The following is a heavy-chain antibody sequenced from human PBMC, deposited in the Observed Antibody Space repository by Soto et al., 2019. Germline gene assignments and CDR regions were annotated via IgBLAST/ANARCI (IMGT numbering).Heavy chain of an antibody. V-gene: IGHV1-8*01. D-gene: IGHD3-3*01. CDR2: MNPNSGNT. CDR3: ARDRITIFDRDDMDV. Sequence: ASVKVSCKASGYTFTSYDINWVRQATGQGLEWMGWMNPNSGNTGYAQKFQGRVTMTRNTSISTAYMELSSLRSEDTAVYYCARDRITIFDRDDMDVWGQGTTVTVSS. J-gene: IGHJ6*02. CDR1: GYTFTSYD.